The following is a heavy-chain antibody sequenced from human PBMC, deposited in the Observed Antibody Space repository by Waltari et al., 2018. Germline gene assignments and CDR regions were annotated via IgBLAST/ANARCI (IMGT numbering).Heavy chain of an antibody. CDR3: ARIGSVNWFDP. V-gene: IGHV4-39*01. CDR1: GGPIRRSSHF. J-gene: IGHJ5*02. D-gene: IGHD3-10*01. CDR2: IYYSGST. Sequence: QLQLQESGPGLVEPSETLSLTCTASGGPIRRSSHFWAWIRRPPGKGLEWIGSIYYSGSTFYNPSLKSRVTISVDTSKNQFSLKLTSVTAADTAEYYCARIGSVNWFDPWGQGILVTASS.